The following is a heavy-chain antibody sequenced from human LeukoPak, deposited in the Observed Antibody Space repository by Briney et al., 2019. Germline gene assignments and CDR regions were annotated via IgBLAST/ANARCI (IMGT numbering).Heavy chain of an antibody. CDR3: ARGHCSGGSCYWPFDY. V-gene: IGHV4-59*01. D-gene: IGHD2-15*01. Sequence: SETLSLTCTVSGGSISSYYWSWIRQPPGKGLEWIGYIYYSGNINYNPSLKSRVTISVDTSKSQFSLKLSSVTAADTAVYYCARGHCSGGSCYWPFDYWGQGTLVTVSS. CDR1: GGSISSYY. J-gene: IGHJ4*02. CDR2: IYYSGNI.